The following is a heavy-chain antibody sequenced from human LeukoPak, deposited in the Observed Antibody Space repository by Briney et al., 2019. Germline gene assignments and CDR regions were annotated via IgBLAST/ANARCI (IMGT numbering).Heavy chain of an antibody. CDR3: ARGSVQLWLRDTYYYMDV. CDR1: GFTFDDYA. D-gene: IGHD5-18*01. Sequence: GGSLRLSCAASGFTFDDYAMNWVRQVPGRGLEWVSGINWNGRITEYADSVKDRFTISRQNTKNSLYLYMNNLGGEDTALYFCARGSVQLWLRDTYYYMDVWGKGTTITVSS. J-gene: IGHJ6*03. CDR2: INWNGRIT. V-gene: IGHV3-20*04.